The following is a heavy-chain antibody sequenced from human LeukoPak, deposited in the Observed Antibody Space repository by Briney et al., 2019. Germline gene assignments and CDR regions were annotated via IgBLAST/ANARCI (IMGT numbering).Heavy chain of an antibody. V-gene: IGHV4-38-2*02. J-gene: IGHJ4*02. D-gene: IGHD4-17*01. Sequence: SETLSLTCTVSGYSISSNYYWGWIRQPPGKGLEWIGNIYQSGRSYYNPSLKSRVTLSVDTSKNQFSLKVRSVTAAETALYYCARVSARGGYGDDYFDYWGQGTRVTVSS. CDR3: ARVSARGGYGDDYFDY. CDR2: IYQSGRS. CDR1: GYSISSNYY.